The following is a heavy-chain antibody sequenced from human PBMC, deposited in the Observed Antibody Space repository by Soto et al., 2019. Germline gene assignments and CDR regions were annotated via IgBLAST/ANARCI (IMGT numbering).Heavy chain of an antibody. CDR3: AHSADRYCSGGSCYPFDY. CDR2: IYSDDDK. Sequence: QITLKESGPTLVKPTQTLTLTCTFSGFSLTTRGVGVTWIRQPPGKALEWLAVIYSDDDKRYSPSLKSRLTSTKDTSKNQVVLTRTNIDPVDTATYYCAHSADRYCSGGSCYPFDYWGQGTLVSVSS. J-gene: IGHJ4*02. CDR1: GFSLTTRGVG. V-gene: IGHV2-5*02. D-gene: IGHD2-15*01.